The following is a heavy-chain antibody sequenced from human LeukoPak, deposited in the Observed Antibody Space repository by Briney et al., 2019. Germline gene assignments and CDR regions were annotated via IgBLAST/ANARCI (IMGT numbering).Heavy chain of an antibody. CDR1: GGSISSGGYS. J-gene: IGHJ6*03. CDR3: ARGSSSWLDYYIDV. Sequence: SETLSLTCTVSGGSISSGGYSWTWIRQPPGKGLECIGHIYYSGTTYYNPSLKSRVTISLDTSKNQFSLRLTSVTAADTAVYYCARGSSSWLDYYIDVWAKGTTVTVSS. D-gene: IGHD6-13*01. V-gene: IGHV4-30-4*07. CDR2: IYYSGTT.